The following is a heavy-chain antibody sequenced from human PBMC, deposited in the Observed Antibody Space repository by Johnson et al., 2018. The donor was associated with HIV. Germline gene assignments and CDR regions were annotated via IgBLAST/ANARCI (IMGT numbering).Heavy chain of an antibody. Sequence: QVQLVESGGGVVQPGGSLRLSCAASGFTFANYGMHWVRQAPGKGLEWVAFIAHDESITHYADSVKGRFTMSRDNSKNTLYLQMNSLRAEDTAIYYCAKDDNLGVWYSDAFDIWGQGTVVTVSS. CDR2: IAHDESIT. D-gene: IGHD6-19*01. CDR1: GFTFANYG. CDR3: AKDDNLGVWYSDAFDI. J-gene: IGHJ3*02. V-gene: IGHV3-30*02.